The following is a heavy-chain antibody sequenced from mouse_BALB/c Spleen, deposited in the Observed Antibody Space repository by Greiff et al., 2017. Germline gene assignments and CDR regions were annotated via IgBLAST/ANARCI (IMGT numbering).Heavy chain of an antibody. Sequence: VQLQESGPGLVAPSQSLSITCTVSGFSLTSYGVHWVRQPPGKGLEWLGVIWAGGSTNYNSALMSRLSISKDNSKSQVFLKMNSLQTDDTAMYYCARDEDGYYPWFAYWGQGTLVTVSA. V-gene: IGHV2-9*02. D-gene: IGHD2-3*01. CDR2: IWAGGST. CDR1: GFSLTSYG. CDR3: ARDEDGYYPWFAY. J-gene: IGHJ3*01.